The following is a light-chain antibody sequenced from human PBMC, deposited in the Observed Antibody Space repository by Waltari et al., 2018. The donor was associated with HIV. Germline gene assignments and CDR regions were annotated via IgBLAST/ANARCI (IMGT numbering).Light chain of an antibody. Sequence: QSALTQPASLSGSPGQSVTITCSGLTRDIASTLPVPWYQQHPGKVPKLVIFGVTNRASEISDRFSGSRSGDTASLIISGLQSEDEAHYYCSSYSTSGFLLFGGGTKLTVL. J-gene: IGLJ3*02. CDR1: TRDIASTLP. V-gene: IGLV2-14*01. CDR2: GVT. CDR3: SSYSTSGFLL.